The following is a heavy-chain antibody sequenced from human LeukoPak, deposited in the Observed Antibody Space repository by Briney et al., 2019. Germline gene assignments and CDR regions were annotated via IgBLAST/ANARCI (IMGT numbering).Heavy chain of an antibody. CDR2: IYYSGST. D-gene: IGHD5-18*01. J-gene: IGHJ5*02. CDR1: GGSMSSYY. V-gene: IGHV4-59*08. CDR3: AKLEPDTAMVTGFDP. Sequence: PSETLSLTCTVSGGSMSSYYWSWIRQPPGKGLEWIGYIYYSGSTNYNPSLKSRVTISVDTSKNQFSLKLSSVTAADTAVYYCAKLEPDTAMVTGFDPWGQGTLVTVSS.